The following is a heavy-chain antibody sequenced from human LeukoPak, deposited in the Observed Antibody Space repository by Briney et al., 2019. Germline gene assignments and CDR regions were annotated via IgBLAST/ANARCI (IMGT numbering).Heavy chain of an antibody. D-gene: IGHD6-13*01. CDR2: IIPIFGTA. CDR3: ARILFSSSSFHAFDI. Sequence: GASVKVSCKASGGTFSSYAISWVRQAPGQGLEWMGGIIPIFGTANYAQKFQGRVTITADESTSTAYMELSSLRSEDTAVYYCARILFSSSSFHAFDIWGQGTMVTVSS. V-gene: IGHV1-69*13. J-gene: IGHJ3*02. CDR1: GGTFSSYA.